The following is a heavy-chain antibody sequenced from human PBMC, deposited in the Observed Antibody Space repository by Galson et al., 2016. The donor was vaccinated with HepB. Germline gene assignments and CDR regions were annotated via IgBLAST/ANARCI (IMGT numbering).Heavy chain of an antibody. V-gene: IGHV4-39*02. D-gene: IGHD6-13*01. J-gene: IGHJ4*02. CDR3: ARLHVYSGSWYLFPDYCDY. CDR2: MSYSGSS. Sequence: SETLSLTCTVSRGSMSSKTYYWGWIRQPPGKGLEWIGGMSYSGSSFSNPSLKSRVTISVDTSKNHFSLRLTSVTAADTATYYCARLHVYSGSWYLFPDYCDYWGQGTVVTVSS. CDR1: RGSMSSKTYY.